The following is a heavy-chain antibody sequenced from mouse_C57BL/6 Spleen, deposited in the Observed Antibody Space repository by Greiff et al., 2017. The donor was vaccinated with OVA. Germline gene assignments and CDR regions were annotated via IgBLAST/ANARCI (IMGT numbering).Heavy chain of an antibody. CDR2: IYPGSGST. CDR3: ASSYYGSSYDYAMDY. CDR1: GYTFTSYW. D-gene: IGHD1-1*01. V-gene: IGHV1-55*01. Sequence: VQRVESGAELVKPGASVKMSCKASGYTFTSYWITWVKQRPGQGLEWIGDIYPGSGSTNYNEKFKSKATLTVDTSSSTAYMQLSSLTSEDSAVYYCASSYYGSSYDYAMDYWGQGTSVTVSS. J-gene: IGHJ4*01.